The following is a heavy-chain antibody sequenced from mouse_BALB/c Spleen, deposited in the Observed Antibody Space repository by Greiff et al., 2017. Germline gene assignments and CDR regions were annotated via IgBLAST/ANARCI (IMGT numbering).Heavy chain of an antibody. D-gene: IGHD1-1*01. CDR3: ARGGSSLFAY. CDR2: ISYSGST. V-gene: IGHV3-2*02. CDR1: GYSITSDYA. Sequence: EVKLVESGPGLVKPSQSLSLTCTVTGYSITSDYAWNWIRQFPGNKLEWMGYISYSGSTSYNPSLKSRISITRDTSKNQFFLQLNSVTTEDTATYYCARGGSSLFAYWGQGTLVTVSA. J-gene: IGHJ3*01.